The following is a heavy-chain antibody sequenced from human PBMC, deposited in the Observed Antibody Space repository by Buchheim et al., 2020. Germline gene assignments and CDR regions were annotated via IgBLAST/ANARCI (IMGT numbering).Heavy chain of an antibody. D-gene: IGHD3-22*01. J-gene: IGHJ4*02. CDR2: ISGSGGST. V-gene: IGHV3-23*01. Sequence: EVQLLESGGGLVRPGGSLRLSCAASGFTFSSYAMSWVRQAPGKGLEWVSAISGSGGSTYYADSVKGRFTISRDNSKNTLYLQMNSLRAEDTAVYYCAKDMLGRVGDYYDSSGYDYWGQGTL. CDR1: GFTFSSYA. CDR3: AKDMLGRVGDYYDSSGYDY.